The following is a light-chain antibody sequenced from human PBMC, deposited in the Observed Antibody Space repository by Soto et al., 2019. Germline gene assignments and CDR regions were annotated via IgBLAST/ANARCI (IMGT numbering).Light chain of an antibody. Sequence: EIGLPQSPGTLSLSPGERATLSCRASQSVSSSYLACYQQNRSQAPRLLLYGASSRAPCIPDRFGRGGSGTDFSLTISTLEPEGFPVYYCQQYGSSRWTFGQGTKVEIK. CDR2: GAS. CDR1: QSVSSSY. J-gene: IGKJ1*01. CDR3: QQYGSSRWT. V-gene: IGKV3-20*01.